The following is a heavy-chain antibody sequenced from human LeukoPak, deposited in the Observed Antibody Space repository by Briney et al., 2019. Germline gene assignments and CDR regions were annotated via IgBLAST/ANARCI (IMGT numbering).Heavy chain of an antibody. D-gene: IGHD3-10*01. J-gene: IGHJ4*02. CDR2: ISGSGGST. CDR3: AKHRTYYYGSGSYLYFDY. CDR1: GFTFSSYA. Sequence: PGGSLRLSCADSGFTFSSYAMSWVRQAPGKGLEWVSAISGSGGSTYYADSVKGRFTISRDNSKNTLYLQMNSLRAEDTAVYYCAKHRTYYYGSGSYLYFDYWGQGTLVTVSS. V-gene: IGHV3-23*01.